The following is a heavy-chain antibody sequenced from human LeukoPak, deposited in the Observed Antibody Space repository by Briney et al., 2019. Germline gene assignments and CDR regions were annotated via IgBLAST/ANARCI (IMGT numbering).Heavy chain of an antibody. CDR1: GYTFRSYV. CDR2: ISAYNGNT. CDR3: AGWWANDVPKSKNQTNSGMFWNSYYYYMDV. Sequence: ASVKVSCKASGYTFRSYVITWVRQAPGQGLEWMGWISAYNGNTNYAQKLQGRVTITADKSTSTAYMELSSLRSEDTAVYYCAGWWANDVPKSKNQTNSGMFWNSYYYYMDVWGKGTTVTVSS. V-gene: IGHV1-18*01. J-gene: IGHJ6*03. D-gene: IGHD1/OR15-1a*01.